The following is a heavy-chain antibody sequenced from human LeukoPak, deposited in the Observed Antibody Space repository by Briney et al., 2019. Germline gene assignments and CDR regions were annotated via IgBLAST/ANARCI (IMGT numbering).Heavy chain of an antibody. CDR3: ARSRAAATDDY. V-gene: IGHV1-18*01. CDR1: GYTFTSYG. Sequence: ASVKVSCKASGYTFTSYGISWVRQAPGQGLEWLGWISAYNGNTNYAKKLQGRVTMTTDTSTSTAYMELRSLRSDDTAVYYCARSRAAATDDYRGQGTLVTVSS. D-gene: IGHD6-13*01. J-gene: IGHJ4*02. CDR2: ISAYNGNT.